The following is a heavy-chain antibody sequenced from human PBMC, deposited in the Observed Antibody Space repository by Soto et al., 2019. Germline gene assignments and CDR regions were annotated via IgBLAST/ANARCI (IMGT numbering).Heavy chain of an antibody. D-gene: IGHD1-1*01. CDR1: GGTFLSYA. V-gene: IGHV1-69*13. CDR3: AWERGDGFDY. CDR2: IIPIFGTA. Sequence: AVKVSCKASGGTFLSYAIRWLRQAPGQGLEWMGGIIPIFGTANYAQKFQGRVTITADESTSTAYMELSSLRSEDTAVYYCAWERGDGFDYWGQGTLVTVSS. J-gene: IGHJ4*02.